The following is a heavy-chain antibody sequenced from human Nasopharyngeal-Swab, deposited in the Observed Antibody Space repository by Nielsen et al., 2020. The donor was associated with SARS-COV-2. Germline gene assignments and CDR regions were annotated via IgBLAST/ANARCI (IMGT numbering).Heavy chain of an antibody. V-gene: IGHV3-23*01. CDR2: VSGRDST. J-gene: IGHJ6*03. CDR3: AKDRNSAYYYYYMDV. Sequence: VRQAPGKGLEWVSSVSGRDSTYCADSVKGRFTISRDISKNTLYLQMNSLRAEDTAVYYCAKDRNSAYYYYYMDVWGKGTTVTVSS. D-gene: IGHD1-26*01.